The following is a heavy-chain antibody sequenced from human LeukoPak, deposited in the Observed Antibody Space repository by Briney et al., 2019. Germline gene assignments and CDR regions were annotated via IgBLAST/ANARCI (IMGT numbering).Heavy chain of an antibody. Sequence: SETLSVTCTVYGGSFSGYYWGWVRQPPGKGLEWIGEINQSGSNNYNQALKSRVTISVETPKNQFSLKLSSVTAAGAAVYYCARGQSVYGHYVDYWGQGTLLTVSS. J-gene: IGHJ4*02. D-gene: IGHD4-17*01. V-gene: IGHV4-34*01. CDR1: GGSFSGYY. CDR2: INQSGSN. CDR3: ARGQSVYGHYVDY.